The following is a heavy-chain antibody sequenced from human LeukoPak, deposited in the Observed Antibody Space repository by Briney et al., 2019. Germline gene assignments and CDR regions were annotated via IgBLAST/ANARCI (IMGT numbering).Heavy chain of an antibody. Sequence: GGSLRLSCAVSGFTFSSYNMNWVRQAPGKGLGWVSSISSSSGYIYYAESVKGRFTISRDNAKNSLYLQMNSLRAEDTAVYYCARGGGTTVTTRDNWFDSWGQGTLVTVSS. CDR1: GFTFSSYN. J-gene: IGHJ5*01. CDR2: ISSSSGYI. D-gene: IGHD4-17*01. V-gene: IGHV3-21*01. CDR3: ARGGGTTVTTRDNWFDS.